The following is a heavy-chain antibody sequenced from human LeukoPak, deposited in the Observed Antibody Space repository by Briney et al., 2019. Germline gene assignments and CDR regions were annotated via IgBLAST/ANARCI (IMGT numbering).Heavy chain of an antibody. Sequence: GESLKISCKGSGYSFTSYWIGWVRQMPGKGLEWLGIIYPGDSDTRYSPSFQGQVTISADKSISTAYLQWSSLKASDTAMYYCARRTQQWLVAYYFDYWGQGTLVTVSS. CDR2: IYPGDSDT. CDR3: ARRTQQWLVAYYFDY. J-gene: IGHJ4*02. V-gene: IGHV5-51*01. D-gene: IGHD6-19*01. CDR1: GYSFTSYW.